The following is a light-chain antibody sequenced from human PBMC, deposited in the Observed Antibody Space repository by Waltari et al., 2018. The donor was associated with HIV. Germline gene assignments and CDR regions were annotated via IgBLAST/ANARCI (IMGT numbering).Light chain of an antibody. Sequence: QSALTQPRSVSGSPGQPVTISCPRTGSAVGNFNFVSWYQHLPAKAPKLLIYDVTKRPSGVPDRFSGSKSGDTASLTISGLQAEDEADYYCCTYAAKYVLFGGGTNLTVL. CDR3: CTYAAKYVL. V-gene: IGLV2-11*01. CDR2: DVT. CDR1: GSAVGNFNF. J-gene: IGLJ2*01.